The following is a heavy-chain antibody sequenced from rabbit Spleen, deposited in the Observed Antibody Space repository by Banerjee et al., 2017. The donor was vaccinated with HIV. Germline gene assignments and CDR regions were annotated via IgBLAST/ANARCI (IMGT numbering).Heavy chain of an antibody. V-gene: IGHV1S45*01. Sequence: QEHLEESGGDLVKPGASLTLTCTASGFSFSSGYYMCWVCQAPGKGLEWIGCIAIGSVRTYYASWAKGRFTISKTSSTTVTLQMTSLTAADTATYFCARDRDGDTPYNSYYFDLWGQGTLVTVS. CDR1: GFSFSSGYY. CDR2: IAIGSVRT. D-gene: IGHD2-1*01. CDR3: ARDRDGDTPYNSYYFDL. J-gene: IGHJ4*01.